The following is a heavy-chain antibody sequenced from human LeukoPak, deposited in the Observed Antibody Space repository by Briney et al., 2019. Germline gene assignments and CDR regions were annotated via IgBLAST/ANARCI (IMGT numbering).Heavy chain of an antibody. CDR3: VRGPYGSGSYR. V-gene: IGHV3-33*08. CDR2: IWYDGSNQ. J-gene: IGHJ4*02. Sequence: GGSLRLSCAASGFTVSSNYMSWVRQAPGKGLEWVAAIWYDGSNQYYADSVKGRFTISRDNSKNTLYLQMNSLRAEDTAVYYCVRGPYGSGSYRWGQGTLVTVSA. CDR1: GFTVSSNY. D-gene: IGHD3-10*01.